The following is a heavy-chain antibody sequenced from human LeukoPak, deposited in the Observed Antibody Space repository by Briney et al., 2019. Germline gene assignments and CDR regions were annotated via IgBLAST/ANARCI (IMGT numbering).Heavy chain of an antibody. V-gene: IGHV4-39*01. CDR3: ARQSYCSGGSCYSPKIDY. Sequence: SETLSLTCTVSGGSISSYYWSWIRQPPGKGLEWIGSIYYSGSTYYNPSLKSRVTISVDTSKNQFSLKLSSVTAADTAVYYCARQSYCSGGSCYSPKIDYWGQGTLVTVSS. D-gene: IGHD2-15*01. CDR2: IYYSGST. CDR1: GGSISSYY. J-gene: IGHJ4*02.